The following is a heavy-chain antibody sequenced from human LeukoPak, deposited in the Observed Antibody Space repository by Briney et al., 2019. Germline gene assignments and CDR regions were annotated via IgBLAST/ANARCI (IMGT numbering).Heavy chain of an antibody. J-gene: IGHJ4*02. CDR2: INHSGST. CDR3: ARGHLGRYLGAYYFDY. D-gene: IGHD3-9*01. Sequence: PSETLSLTCAVYGGSFSGYYWSGIREPPGKGLEWSGEINHSGSTNYNPSLKSRVTISVDTSKNQFSLKLSSVTAADTAVYYCARGHLGRYLGAYYFDYWGQGTLVTVSS. CDR1: GGSFSGYY. V-gene: IGHV4-34*01.